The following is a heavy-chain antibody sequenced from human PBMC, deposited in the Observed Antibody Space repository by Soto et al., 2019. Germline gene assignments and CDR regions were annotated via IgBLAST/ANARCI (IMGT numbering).Heavy chain of an antibody. D-gene: IGHD5-12*01. J-gene: IGHJ6*02. V-gene: IGHV1-18*04. CDR3: ARESGYSGYSIYGMDV. Sequence: GASVKVSCKASGYTFTSYGISWVRQAPGQGLEWMGWISAYNGNTNYAQKLQGRVTMTTDTSTSTAYMELRSLRSDDTAVYYCARESGYSGYSIYGMDVWGQGTTVTVSS. CDR1: GYTFTSYG. CDR2: ISAYNGNT.